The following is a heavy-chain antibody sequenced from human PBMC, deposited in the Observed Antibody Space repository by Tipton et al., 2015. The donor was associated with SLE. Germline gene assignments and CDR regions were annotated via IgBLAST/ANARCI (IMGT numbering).Heavy chain of an antibody. Sequence: TLSLTCTVSGGSISSSSYYWGWIRQPPGKGLGWIGSIYYSGSTYYNPSLKSRVTISVDTSKNQFSLKLSSVTAADTAVYYCARGAGSSGDFDYWGQGTLVTVSS. V-gene: IGHV4-39*07. D-gene: IGHD2-15*01. CDR1: GGSISSSSYY. CDR3: ARGAGSSGDFDY. CDR2: IYYSGST. J-gene: IGHJ4*02.